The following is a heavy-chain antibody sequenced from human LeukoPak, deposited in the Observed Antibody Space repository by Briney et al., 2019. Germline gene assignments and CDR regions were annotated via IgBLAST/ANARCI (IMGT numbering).Heavy chain of an antibody. CDR2: IGSGGEST. D-gene: IGHD6-19*01. Sequence: GGSLRLSCTASGFTFDNFAVSWVRQAPGKGPEWVSAIGSGGESTYYADSVKGRFTISRDNSRNTLFLQMNSLRAEDTAVYYCAKGSTGWPYYFNSWGQGILVSVSS. CDR1: GFTFDNFA. J-gene: IGHJ4*02. V-gene: IGHV3-23*01. CDR3: AKGSTGWPYYFNS.